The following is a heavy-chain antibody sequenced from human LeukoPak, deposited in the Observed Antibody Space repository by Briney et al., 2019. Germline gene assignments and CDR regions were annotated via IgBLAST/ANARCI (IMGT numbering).Heavy chain of an antibody. D-gene: IGHD4-11*01. CDR1: VITFSDDS. V-gene: IGHV3-48*04. CDR3: ARDPYYSNHLDF. J-gene: IGHJ4*02. CDR2: ISPASRTI. Sequence: GGSLRLSCAASVITFSDDSMNWVRQAPGSGLEWVAYISPASRTIKYADSVKGRFTISRDNAKKSLYLQMKSLRAEDTAVYYCARDPYYSNHLDFLGQGTLVTVSS.